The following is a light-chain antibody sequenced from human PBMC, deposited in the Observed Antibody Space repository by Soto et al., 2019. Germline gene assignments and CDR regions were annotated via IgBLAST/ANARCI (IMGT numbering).Light chain of an antibody. CDR3: QQLRMYPST. CDR1: QDIAIY. V-gene: IGKV1-9*01. Sequence: IQLTQSPSPLSASVGDIVTITCRASQDIAIYLAWYQQKPGEAPKLLIYAASTLYGGVPSRLSGSGSGTDFALNITSLQAEDFATYYCQQLRMYPSTFGGGTKVDIK. CDR2: AAS. J-gene: IGKJ4*01.